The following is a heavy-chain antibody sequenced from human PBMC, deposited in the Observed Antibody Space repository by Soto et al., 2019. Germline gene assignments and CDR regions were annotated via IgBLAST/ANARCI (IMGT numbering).Heavy chain of an antibody. D-gene: IGHD3-22*01. CDR3: AREDDCSAMGGAFDI. V-gene: IGHV4-30-2*01. CDR2: IYHSGST. CDR1: GGSISSGGYS. Sequence: QLQLQESGSGLVKPSQTLSLTCAVSGGSISSGGYSWSWIRQPPGKGLEWIGYIYHSGSTYYNPSFKSRVTISVDRNKYHLSLKLSAVTAADTAVYYCAREDDCSAMGGAFDIWGQGTMVTASS. J-gene: IGHJ3*02.